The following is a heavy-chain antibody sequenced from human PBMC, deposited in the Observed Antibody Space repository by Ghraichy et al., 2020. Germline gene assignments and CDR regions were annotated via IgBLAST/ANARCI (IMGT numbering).Heavy chain of an antibody. CDR1: GFTVSDKY. D-gene: IGHD3-10*01. Sequence: GGSLRLSCAASGFTVSDKYMSWVRQAPGKGLDWVSIIHRDSTTYYADSARGSFTISRETTKNTLYLQMSGLRDEDTAVYYCERHGGGGERQDYWGQGTLVTVSS. CDR2: IHRDSTT. V-gene: IGHV3-66*04. CDR3: ERHGGGGERQDY. J-gene: IGHJ4*02.